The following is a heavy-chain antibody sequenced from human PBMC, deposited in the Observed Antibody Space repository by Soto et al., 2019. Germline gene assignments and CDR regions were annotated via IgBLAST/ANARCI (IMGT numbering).Heavy chain of an antibody. D-gene: IGHD3-10*01. CDR1: GFAFSDYA. J-gene: IGHJ3*02. V-gene: IGHV3-30-3*01. CDR2: IPYDGSYK. CDR3: ARDLYFGAGDAFDI. Sequence: GGSLRLSCAASGFAFSDYAMNWVRQAPGKGLEGVAVIPYDGSYKYYEDSVRGRFTISRDNSQNTLYLQINSLRAEDTAVYYCARDLYFGAGDAFDIWGQGTMVTVSS.